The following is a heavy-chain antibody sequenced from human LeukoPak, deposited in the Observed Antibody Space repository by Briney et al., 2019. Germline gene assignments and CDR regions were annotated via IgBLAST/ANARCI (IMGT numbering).Heavy chain of an antibody. Sequence: VASVKVSCKASGGTFSSYAISWVRQAPGQGLEWMGRIMPILGIANYAQKFQGRVTITADKSTSTAYMELSSLRSEDTAVYYCARSRDGYNRGFDYWGQGTLVTVSS. D-gene: IGHD5-24*01. J-gene: IGHJ4*02. CDR1: GGTFSSYA. V-gene: IGHV1-69*04. CDR2: IMPILGIA. CDR3: ARSRDGYNRGFDY.